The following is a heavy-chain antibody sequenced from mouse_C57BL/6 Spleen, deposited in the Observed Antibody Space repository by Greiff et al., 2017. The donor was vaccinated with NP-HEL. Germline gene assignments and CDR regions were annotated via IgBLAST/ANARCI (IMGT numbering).Heavy chain of an antibody. CDR3: ARHGEGDGYPWFAY. V-gene: IGHV2-6-1*01. D-gene: IGHD2-3*01. CDR2: IWSDGGA. CDR1: GFSLSSSG. J-gene: IGHJ3*01. Sequence: VQLEESGPGLVPPSQSLSITCTVSGFSLSSSGVHWVRQPPGKGLEWLGLIWSDGGATYNSTLKSRLSISKDTSKSQVFVKMNSLQTDDTATYYCARHGEGDGYPWFAYWGQGTLVTVSA.